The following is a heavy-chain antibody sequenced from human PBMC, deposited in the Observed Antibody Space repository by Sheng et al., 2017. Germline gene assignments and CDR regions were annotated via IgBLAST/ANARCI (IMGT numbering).Heavy chain of an antibody. Sequence: QVQLVESGGGVVQPGRSLRLSCAASGFSINEYDMHWVRQAPGKGLQWVAIISYDGSQKYYADFVKGRFTIFKDSSKNTLFLQINSLRVEDTAVYYCARDHYVPGSHNPDYWGQGTLVTVSS. J-gene: IGHJ4*02. V-gene: IGHV3-30*03. CDR2: ISYDGSQK. D-gene: IGHD3-10*01. CDR1: GFSINEYD. CDR3: ARDHYVPGSHNPDY.